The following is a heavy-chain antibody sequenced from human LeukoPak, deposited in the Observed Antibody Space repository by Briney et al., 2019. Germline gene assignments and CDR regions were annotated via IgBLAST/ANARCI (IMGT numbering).Heavy chain of an antibody. V-gene: IGHV3-7*01. CDR3: ARSTYYDFWSGYQRYYFDY. CDR1: GCTFSSYW. Sequence: SLRLSCAASGCTFSSYWMSWVRQAPGKGLEWVANIKQDGSEKYYVDSVKGRFTISRDNAKNSLYLQMNSLRAEDTAVYYCARSTYYDFWSGYQRYYFDYWGQGPLVTVSS. D-gene: IGHD3-3*01. CDR2: IKQDGSEK. J-gene: IGHJ4*02.